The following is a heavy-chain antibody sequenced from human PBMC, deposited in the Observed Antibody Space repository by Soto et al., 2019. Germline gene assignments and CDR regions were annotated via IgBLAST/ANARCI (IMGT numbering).Heavy chain of an antibody. D-gene: IGHD2-2*01. CDR3: GISTVGQDAADAFDI. CDR2: VSAYNGNK. J-gene: IGHJ3*02. Sequence: ASVKVSCKSSGYTFTSHGVNWVRQAPGQGLEWMGWVSAYNGNKHYEQNFQGRVTMTTETYKTTAYMELRSLRSDDKDVYYCGISTVGQDAADAFDIWGQGTLVTVS. CDR1: GYTFTSHG. V-gene: IGHV1-18*04.